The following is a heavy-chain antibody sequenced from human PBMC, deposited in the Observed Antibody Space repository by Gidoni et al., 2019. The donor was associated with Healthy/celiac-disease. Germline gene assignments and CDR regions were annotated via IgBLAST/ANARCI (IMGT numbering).Heavy chain of an antibody. Sequence: EVQLVESGGGLVQPGRSLRLSCAASGLTFDDYAMHWVRHAPGKGLAWVSGISWNSGSIGYADSVKGRFTISRDNAKNSLYLQMNSLRAEDTALYYCAKGGYSSSWYSAEYFQHWGQGTLVTVSS. CDR1: GLTFDDYA. CDR3: AKGGYSSSWYSAEYFQH. CDR2: ISWNSGSI. J-gene: IGHJ1*01. V-gene: IGHV3-9*01. D-gene: IGHD6-13*01.